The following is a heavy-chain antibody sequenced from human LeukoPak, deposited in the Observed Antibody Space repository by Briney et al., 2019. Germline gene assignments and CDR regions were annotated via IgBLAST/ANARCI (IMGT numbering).Heavy chain of an antibody. CDR1: GGSISSGDYY. CDR3: VHRRAGTDFDY. Sequence: TLSLTCTVSGGSISSGDYYWSWIRQPPGKALEWLALIYWDDDKRYSPSLKSRPTITKDTSKNQVVLTMTNMDPVDTATYYCVHRRAGTDFDYWGQGTLVTVSS. J-gene: IGHJ4*02. V-gene: IGHV2-5*08. D-gene: IGHD1-1*01. CDR2: IYWDDDK.